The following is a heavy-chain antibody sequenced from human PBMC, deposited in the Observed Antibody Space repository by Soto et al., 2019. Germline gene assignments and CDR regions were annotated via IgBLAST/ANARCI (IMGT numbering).Heavy chain of an antibody. J-gene: IGHJ4*02. CDR3: ARKGNYFDY. D-gene: IGHD3-10*01. Sequence: SETLSLTCAVYGASFSLYYWSWIRQPPGKGLEWIGEINHSGMTNHNPSLKSRVTMSVDTSKNQFSLKVRSVTAADTAVYYCARKGNYFDYWGQGALVTVSS. CDR1: GASFSLYY. V-gene: IGHV4-34*01. CDR2: INHSGMT.